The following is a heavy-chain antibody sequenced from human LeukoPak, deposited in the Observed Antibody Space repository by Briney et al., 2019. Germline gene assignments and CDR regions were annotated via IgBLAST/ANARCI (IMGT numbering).Heavy chain of an antibody. J-gene: IGHJ4*02. CDR1: GFTFDDYA. V-gene: IGHV3-9*01. D-gene: IGHD5-18*01. Sequence: GRSLRLSCAASGFTFDDYAMHWVRQAPGKGLEWVSGISWNSGSIGYADSVKGRFTISRDNAKNSLYLQMNSLRAEDTALYYCAKDMRVQLWLPLDYWGQGTLVTVSS. CDR2: ISWNSGSI. CDR3: AKDMRVQLWLPLDY.